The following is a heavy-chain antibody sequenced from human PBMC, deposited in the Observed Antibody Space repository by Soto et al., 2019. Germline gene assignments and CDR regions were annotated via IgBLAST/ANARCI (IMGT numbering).Heavy chain of an antibody. Sequence: TGGSLRLSCAASGFTFSSQPMRWVRQAPGKGLEWVSAISGSGGSTYCADSVKGRFTISRDNSKNTLYLQMNSLRAEDTAVYYCAKDLDGYYGMDVWGQGTTVTVSS. V-gene: IGHV3-23*01. J-gene: IGHJ6*02. CDR1: GFTFSSQP. CDR3: AKDLDGYYGMDV. CDR2: ISGSGGST.